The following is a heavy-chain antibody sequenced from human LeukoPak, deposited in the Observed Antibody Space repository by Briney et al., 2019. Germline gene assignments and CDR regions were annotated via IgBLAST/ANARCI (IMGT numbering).Heavy chain of an antibody. Sequence: GGSLRLSCAASGFTFSSYAMSWVRQAPGKGLEWVSAISGSGGSTYYADSVKGRFTISRDNSKNTLYLQMNSLRAEDMAVYYCAKGTTGYSSSIDYWGQGTLVTVSS. CDR2: ISGSGGST. J-gene: IGHJ4*02. CDR1: GFTFSSYA. V-gene: IGHV3-23*01. CDR3: AKGTTGYSSSIDY. D-gene: IGHD6-13*01.